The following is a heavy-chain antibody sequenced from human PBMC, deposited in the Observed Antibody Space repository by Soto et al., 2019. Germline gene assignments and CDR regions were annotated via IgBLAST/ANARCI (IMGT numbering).Heavy chain of an antibody. Sequence: GGSLRLSCAASGLTFSRYSMSWVRQAPGKGLEWVAHVTASEGTTYYADSVKGRFTISRDTSRNTLYLQMNSLRAEDTALYYCAKCMQAYWNYDAHHIWGQGTMVTVSS. J-gene: IGHJ3*02. CDR1: GLTFSRYS. D-gene: IGHD1-7*01. CDR3: AKCMQAYWNYDAHHI. CDR2: VTASEGTT. V-gene: IGHV3-23*01.